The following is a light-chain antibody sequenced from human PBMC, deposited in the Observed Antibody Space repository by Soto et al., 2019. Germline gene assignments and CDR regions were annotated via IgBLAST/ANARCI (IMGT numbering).Light chain of an antibody. J-gene: IGLJ3*02. V-gene: IGLV2-11*01. CDR2: DVS. Sequence: QSALTQPRSVYGSPGQSVTISCTGTSSDVGGYNYVSWYQQHPGKAPTLMMYDVSKRPSGVPDRFSGSKSGNTASLTISGLQAEDEADYYCCSYAGSDSWVVGGGTKLTVL. CDR3: CSYAGSDSWV. CDR1: SSDVGGYNY.